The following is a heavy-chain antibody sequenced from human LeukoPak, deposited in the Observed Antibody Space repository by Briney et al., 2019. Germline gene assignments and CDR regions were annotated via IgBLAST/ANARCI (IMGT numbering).Heavy chain of an antibody. J-gene: IGHJ4*02. CDR2: ISGDGHST. D-gene: IGHD3-10*01. CDR3: AKGVVGPRMVYFDC. CDR1: GFTFDDYA. Sequence: GGSLRLSCAASGFTFDDYAMHWVRQAPGKGLEWVSLISGDGHSTYYADSVKGRFTIFRDNRKNSLYLQINTLRTEDTALYYCAKGVVGPRMVYFDCWGQGTLVTVSS. V-gene: IGHV3-43*02.